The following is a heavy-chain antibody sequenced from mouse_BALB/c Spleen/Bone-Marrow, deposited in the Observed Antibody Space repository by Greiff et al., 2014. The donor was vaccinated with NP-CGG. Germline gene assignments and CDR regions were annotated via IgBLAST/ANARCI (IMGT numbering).Heavy chain of an antibody. CDR3: ARYGYYDAMDY. CDR1: GFTFSSFG. J-gene: IGHJ4*01. Sequence: EVQLQQSGGGLVQPGGSRKLSCAASGFTFSSFGMHWVRQAPEKGLEWVAYISSGSSTIYYADTVKGRFTISGDNPKNTLFLQMTSLRSEDTAMDYCARYGYYDAMDYWGQGTSVTVSS. V-gene: IGHV5-17*02. CDR2: ISSGSSTI. D-gene: IGHD2-2*01.